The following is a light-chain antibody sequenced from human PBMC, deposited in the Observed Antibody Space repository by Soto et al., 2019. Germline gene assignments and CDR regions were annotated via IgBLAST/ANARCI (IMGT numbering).Light chain of an antibody. J-gene: IGKJ1*01. CDR1: QSVSSN. CDR3: QQYNLWPQT. Sequence: EIVTTQSPATLSVSPGERATLSCRASQSVSSNLAWYQQKPGQAPRLLIYGASTRATGIPARFGGSGSGTDFTLTISSLQSEDFAVYYCQQYNLWPQTFGQGTNVEIK. V-gene: IGKV3-15*01. CDR2: GAS.